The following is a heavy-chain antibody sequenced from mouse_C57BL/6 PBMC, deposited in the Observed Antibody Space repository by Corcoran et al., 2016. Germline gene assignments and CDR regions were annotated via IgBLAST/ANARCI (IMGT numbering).Heavy chain of an antibody. Sequence: QIQLVQSGPELKKPGETVKISCKASGYTFTTYGMSWMKQAPGKGLKWMGWINTYSGVPTYADDFKGRFAFSLETSASTAYLQINNLKNEDTATYFCARSGSPWFAYWGQGTLVTVSA. D-gene: IGHD3-1*01. CDR2: INTYSGVP. CDR1: GYTFTTYG. J-gene: IGHJ3*01. CDR3: ARSGSPWFAY. V-gene: IGHV9-3*01.